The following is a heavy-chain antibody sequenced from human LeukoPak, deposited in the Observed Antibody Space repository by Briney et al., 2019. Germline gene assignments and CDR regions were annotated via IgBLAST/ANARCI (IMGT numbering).Heavy chain of an antibody. CDR1: GYTFTGHY. J-gene: IGHJ6*02. CDR3: ARPVTWIQLWLPDYYDYYGMDV. D-gene: IGHD5-18*01. CDR2: INPNSGGT. V-gene: IGHV1-2*06. Sequence: ASVKVSCKASGYTFTGHYMHWVRQAPGQGLEWMGRINPNSGGTNYAQKFQGRVTMTRDTSISTAYMELSRLRSDDTAVYYCARPVTWIQLWLPDYYDYYGMDVWGQGTTVTVSS.